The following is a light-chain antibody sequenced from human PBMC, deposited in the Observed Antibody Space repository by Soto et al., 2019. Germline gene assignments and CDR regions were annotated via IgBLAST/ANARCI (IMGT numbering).Light chain of an antibody. V-gene: IGKV1-16*02. CDR3: HQYHSYPVT. CDR1: QGISNF. Sequence: DIQMTQSPSSLSASVGDTVTITCRASQGISNFLAWFQQQPGKAPKSLIYGASSLQSGVPSKFSGSASDTDFTLTISTLQPEDSATYFCHQYHSYPVTFGGGTKVEIK. J-gene: IGKJ4*01. CDR2: GAS.